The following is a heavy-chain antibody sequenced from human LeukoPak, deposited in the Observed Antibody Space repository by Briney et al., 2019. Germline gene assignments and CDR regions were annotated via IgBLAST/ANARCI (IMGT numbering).Heavy chain of an antibody. D-gene: IGHD3-22*01. CDR1: GFTFSGYW. V-gene: IGHV3-7*01. Sequence: GGSLRLSCVASGFTFSGYWMSWVRPAPGKGLEWLANINEDGSVKHYVDSVKGRFTISRDNAKNSVFLQMNSLRDEDTALYYCATSDDSSGSDWGQGTLVTVSS. J-gene: IGHJ4*02. CDR2: INEDGSVK. CDR3: ATSDDSSGSD.